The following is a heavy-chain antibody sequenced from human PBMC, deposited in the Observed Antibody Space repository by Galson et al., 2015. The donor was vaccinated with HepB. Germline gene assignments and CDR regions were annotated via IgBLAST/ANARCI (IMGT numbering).Heavy chain of an antibody. CDR1: GYTFTGYY. CDR2: INPNSGGT. CDR3: AIATYYYDSSGYFKYAFDI. Sequence: SVKVSCKASGYTFTGYYMHWVRQAPGQGLERMGWINPNSGGTNYAQKFQGRVTMTRDTSISTAYMELSRLRSDDTAVYYCAIATYYYDSSGYFKYAFDIWGQGTMVTVSS. V-gene: IGHV1-2*02. D-gene: IGHD3-22*01. J-gene: IGHJ3*02.